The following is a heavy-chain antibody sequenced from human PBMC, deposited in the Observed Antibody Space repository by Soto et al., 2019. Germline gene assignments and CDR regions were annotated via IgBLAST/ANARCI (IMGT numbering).Heavy chain of an antibody. CDR3: ARGGASFTGPAGY. CDR1: GGSITSGGYY. CDR2: IFHSGST. Sequence: QVQLQEWGPGLVKPSQTLSLTCTVSGGSITSGGYYWHWIRQHPVQGLEWIGYIFHSGSTHYNPSLKSRLTMSADTSKNQLSLRLTSVTAADTAVYYCARGGASFTGPAGYWGQGTLVTVSS. D-gene: IGHD3-16*01. V-gene: IGHV4-31*03. J-gene: IGHJ4*02.